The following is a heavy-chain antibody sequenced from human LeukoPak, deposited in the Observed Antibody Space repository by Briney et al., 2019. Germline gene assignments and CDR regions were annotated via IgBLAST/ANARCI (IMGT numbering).Heavy chain of an antibody. CDR2: MNPNSGNT. CDR1: GYTFTSYD. V-gene: IGHV1-8*01. CDR3: AREKWPLKAFDY. D-gene: IGHD5-12*01. Sequence: ASVKVSCKASGYTFTSYDINWVRQATGQGLEWMGWMNPNSGNTGYAQKFQGRVTMTRNTSISTAYMELSSLGSEDTAVYYCAREKWPLKAFDYWGQGTLVTVSS. J-gene: IGHJ4*02.